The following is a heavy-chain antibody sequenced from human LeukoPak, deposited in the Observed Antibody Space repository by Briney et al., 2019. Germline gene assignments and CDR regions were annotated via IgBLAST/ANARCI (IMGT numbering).Heavy chain of an antibody. CDR3: ARESGITMIDRGYYYMDV. D-gene: IGHD3-22*01. J-gene: IGHJ6*03. V-gene: IGHV1-69*05. CDR1: GGTFSSYA. CDR2: IIPIFGTA. Sequence: SVKVSCKASGGTFSSYAISWVRQAPGQGLEWMGGIIPIFGTANYAQKFQGRVTITTDESTSTAYKELSSLRSEDTAVYYCARESGITMIDRGYYYMDVWGKGTTVTVSS.